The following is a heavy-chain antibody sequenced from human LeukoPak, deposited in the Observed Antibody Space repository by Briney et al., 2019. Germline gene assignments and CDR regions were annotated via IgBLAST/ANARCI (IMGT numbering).Heavy chain of an antibody. CDR1: GGAFSGYY. CDR3: ARGTGNSWYGGPFDY. J-gene: IGHJ4*02. D-gene: IGHD6-13*01. CDR2: INHSGST. Sequence: KPSETLSLTFGVYGGAFSGYYWSLVRQPPGKGLGWGGGINHSGSTNYNPSLKSRVTISVDTSKNQFSLKLSSVTAADTAVYYCARGTGNSWYGGPFDYWGQGILATVSS. V-gene: IGHV4-34*01.